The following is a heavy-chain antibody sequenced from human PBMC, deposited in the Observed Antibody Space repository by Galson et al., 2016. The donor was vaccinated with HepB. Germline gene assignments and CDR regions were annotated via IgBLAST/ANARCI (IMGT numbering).Heavy chain of an antibody. V-gene: IGHV1-18*01. Sequence: SVTVSCKASGYTFLSNGISRVRQAPGLGLEWLGWISPSHGKTNHAQKVQGRVTMNTDTATATAYMELRSLVSDDTAGDYCARSGYSGTFSGAMLDFWGQGTLVTVSS. CDR3: ARSGYSGTFSGAMLDF. CDR1: GYTFLSNG. D-gene: IGHD5-12*01. CDR2: ISPSHGKT. J-gene: IGHJ4*02.